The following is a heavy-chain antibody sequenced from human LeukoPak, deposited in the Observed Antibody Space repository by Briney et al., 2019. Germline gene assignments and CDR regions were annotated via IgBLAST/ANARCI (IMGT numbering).Heavy chain of an antibody. CDR1: GGTFSSYA. CDR3: AKEGEPSPQSMIVVVPSDY. Sequence: ASVKVSCKASGGTFSSYAISWVRQAPGQGLEWMGRIIPILGIANYAQKFQGRVTITADKSTSTAYMELSSLRSEDTAVYYCAKEGEPSPQSMIVVVPSDYWGQGTLVTVSS. J-gene: IGHJ4*02. V-gene: IGHV1-69*04. D-gene: IGHD3-22*01. CDR2: IIPILGIA.